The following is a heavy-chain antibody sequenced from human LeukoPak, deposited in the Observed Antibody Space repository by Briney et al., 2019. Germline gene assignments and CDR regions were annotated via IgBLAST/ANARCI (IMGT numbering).Heavy chain of an antibody. CDR2: IMSTSSHI. CDR3: TRDDYYDVSVYSDDAFDI. J-gene: IGHJ3*02. V-gene: IGHV3-21*01. CDR1: GLAFSSYG. D-gene: IGHD3-22*01. Sequence: DPGGSMRLSCAPSGLAFSSYGMNWVRQAPGGGLEWVSSIMSTSSHIYYADSVRGRFTISRDNAKNSLYLQMNSLRVEDTAVYYCTRDDYYDVSVYSDDAFDIWGQGTMVTVSS.